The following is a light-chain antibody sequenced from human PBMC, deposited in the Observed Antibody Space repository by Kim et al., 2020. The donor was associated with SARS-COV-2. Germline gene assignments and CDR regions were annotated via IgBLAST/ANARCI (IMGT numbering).Light chain of an antibody. CDR2: DAS. CDR1: QSVSSY. J-gene: IGKJ3*01. V-gene: IGKV3-11*01. CDR3: QQRST. Sequence: ATLSVSQGERATLSCRASQSVSSYLAWYQQKPGQAPRLLIYDASNRATGIPARFSGSGSGTDFTLTISSLEPEDFAVYYCQQRSTFGPGTKVDIK.